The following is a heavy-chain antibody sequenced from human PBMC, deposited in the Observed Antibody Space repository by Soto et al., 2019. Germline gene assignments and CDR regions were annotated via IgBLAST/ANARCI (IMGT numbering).Heavy chain of an antibody. J-gene: IGHJ4*02. CDR2: IYYSEST. D-gene: IGHD3-3*01. Sequence: SETLSLTCTVSGGSISSSSYYWGWIRQPPGKGLEWIGSIYYSESTYYNPSLESRVTISVDTSKNQFSLKLSSVTAADTAVYYCASGKNTYYDFWSGYSPWYFDYWGQGTLVTVSS. CDR1: GGSISSSSYY. V-gene: IGHV4-39*01. CDR3: ASGKNTYYDFWSGYSPWYFDY.